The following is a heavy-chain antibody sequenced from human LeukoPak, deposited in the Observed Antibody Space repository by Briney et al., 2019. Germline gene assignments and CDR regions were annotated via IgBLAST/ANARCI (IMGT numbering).Heavy chain of an antibody. CDR3: ASSRVSGTEDDAFDI. CDR2: IYTSGST. V-gene: IGHV4-61*02. J-gene: IGHJ3*02. D-gene: IGHD6-13*01. CDR1: GGSISRGSYY. Sequence: PSQTLSLTCTVSGGSISRGSYYWSWIRQPAGKGLEWIGRIYTSGSTNYNPSLKSRVTISVDTSKNQFSLKLSSVTAADTAVYYCASSRVSGTEDDAFDIWGQGTMVTVSS.